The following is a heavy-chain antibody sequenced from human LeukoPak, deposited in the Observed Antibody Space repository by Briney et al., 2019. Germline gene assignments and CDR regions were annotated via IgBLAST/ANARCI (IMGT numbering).Heavy chain of an antibody. CDR1: GFTFSSYG. CDR2: IRYDGSNK. J-gene: IGHJ5*02. D-gene: IGHD6-13*01. Sequence: GGSLRLSCAASGFTFSSYGMHWVRQAPGKGLEWVAFIRYDGSNKYYADSVKGRFTISRDNSKNTLYLQMNSLRAEDTAVYYCAKDRKQQLTNWFDPWGQGTLVTVSS. CDR3: AKDRKQQLTNWFDP. V-gene: IGHV3-30*02.